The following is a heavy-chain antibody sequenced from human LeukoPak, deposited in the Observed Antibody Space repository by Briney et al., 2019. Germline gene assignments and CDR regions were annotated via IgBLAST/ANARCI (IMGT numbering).Heavy chain of an antibody. J-gene: IGHJ6*02. CDR1: GYTFTSYY. D-gene: IGHD6-13*01. V-gene: IGHV1-46*01. Sequence: ASVKVSCKASGYTFTSYYMHWVRQAPGQGLEWMGIINPSGGSTSYAQKFQGRVTMTRDTSTSTVYMELSSLRSEDTAAYYCARDGPIAAAGIYYYGMDVWGQGTTVTVSS. CDR2: INPSGGST. CDR3: ARDGPIAAAGIYYYGMDV.